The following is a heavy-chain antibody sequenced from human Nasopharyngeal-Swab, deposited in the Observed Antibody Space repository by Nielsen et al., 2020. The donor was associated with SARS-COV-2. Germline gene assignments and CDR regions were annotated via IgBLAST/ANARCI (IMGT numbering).Heavy chain of an antibody. V-gene: IGHV1-8*01. CDR1: RYTFTSYD. D-gene: IGHD3-10*01. CDR3: ASGITGAAFDI. CDR2: MNPNSGNT. J-gene: IGHJ3*02. Sequence: ASAKVSCKASRYTFTSYDINWLRRATGQGVEWMGWMNPNSGNTGYAQKFQGRVTMTRNTSISTAYMELSSLRSEDTAVYYCASGITGAAFDIWGQGTMVTVSS.